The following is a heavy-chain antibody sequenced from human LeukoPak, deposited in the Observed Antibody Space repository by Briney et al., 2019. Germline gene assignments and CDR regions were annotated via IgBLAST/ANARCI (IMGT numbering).Heavy chain of an antibody. D-gene: IGHD3-10*01. Sequence: HSGGSLRLSCTASRFTFSSYWMSWVRQAPGRGLEWVGNINQDGSEKYYVDSVKGRFTISRDNAKNSLYLQMNSLRAEDTAVYYCSRDPNRWGLGDSWGQGTLVTVSS. J-gene: IGHJ1*01. V-gene: IGHV3-7*01. CDR2: INQDGSEK. CDR3: SRDPNRWGLGDS. CDR1: RFTFSSYW.